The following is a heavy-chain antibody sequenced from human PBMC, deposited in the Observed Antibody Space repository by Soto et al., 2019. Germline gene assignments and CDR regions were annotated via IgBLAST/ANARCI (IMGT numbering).Heavy chain of an antibody. Sequence: EVQLVESGGGLVQPGGSLKLSCAASGFTFSGSAMHWVRQASGKGLEWVGRIRSKANSYATAYAASVKGRFTISRDDSKNTAYLQMNNLKTEDTGLSFCTRPLQTAFDEVDHYWGQGTLVTVSS. CDR2: IRSKANSYAT. V-gene: IGHV3-73*01. D-gene: IGHD2-2*01. CDR1: GFTFSGSA. J-gene: IGHJ4*02. CDR3: TRPLQTAFDEVDHY.